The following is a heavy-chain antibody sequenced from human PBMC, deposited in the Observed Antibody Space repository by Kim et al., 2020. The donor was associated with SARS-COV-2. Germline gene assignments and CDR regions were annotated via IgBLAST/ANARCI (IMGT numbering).Heavy chain of an antibody. J-gene: IGHJ4*02. CDR2: ISASSSYT. V-gene: IGHV3-11*05. CDR3: ARAPSVGHNCGGDCPPDY. CDR1: GFTFSDYY. D-gene: IGHD2-21*02. Sequence: GGSLRLSCAASGFTFSDYYMSWIRQAPGKGLEWISFISASSSYTNYADSVKGRFALSRDNAKNSLYLQMNSLRADDTAVYYCARAPSVGHNCGGDCPPDYWGQGTLVTVSS.